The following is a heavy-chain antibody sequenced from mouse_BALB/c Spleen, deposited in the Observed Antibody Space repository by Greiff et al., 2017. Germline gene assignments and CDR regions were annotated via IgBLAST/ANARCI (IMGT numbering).Heavy chain of an antibody. D-gene: IGHD1-2*01. CDR1: GYSITSDYA. Sequence: EVKLMESGPGLVKPSQSLSLTCTVTGYSITSDYAWNWIRQFPGNKLEWMGYISYSGSTSYNPSLKSRISITRDTSKNQFFLQLNSVTTEDTATYYCARDITTATDAMDYWGQGTSVTVSS. CDR3: ARDITTATDAMDY. CDR2: ISYSGST. V-gene: IGHV3-2*02. J-gene: IGHJ4*01.